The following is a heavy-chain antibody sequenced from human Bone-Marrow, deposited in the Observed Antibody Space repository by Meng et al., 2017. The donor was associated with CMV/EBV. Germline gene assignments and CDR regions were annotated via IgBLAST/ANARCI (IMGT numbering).Heavy chain of an antibody. J-gene: IGHJ3*02. CDR3: ARVTHYYDSSGYVSDVAFDI. V-gene: IGHV4-38-2*02. CDR1: DYSISSGYF. Sequence: SETLSLTCTVSDYSISSGYFWGWIRQPPGKGLEWIGTFYQSGNTYYSPSLKSRVTFSVDSSKNQFSLNLSSVTAADTAVYYCARVTHYYDSSGYVSDVAFDIWSPGTIVTVSS. D-gene: IGHD3-22*01. CDR2: FYQSGNT.